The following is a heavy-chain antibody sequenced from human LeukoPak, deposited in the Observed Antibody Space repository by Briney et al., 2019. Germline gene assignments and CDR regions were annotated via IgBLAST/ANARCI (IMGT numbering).Heavy chain of an antibody. J-gene: IGHJ4*02. CDR1: GFTFSSYG. CDR3: AKDLDSSSWYSPVDH. CDR2: IRYEGSNK. V-gene: IGHV3-30*02. D-gene: IGHD6-13*01. Sequence: GGSLRLSCAASGFTFSSYGIHWVRQAPGKGLEGVAFIRYEGSNKYYADAVKGRFTIYRDNSKNTLYVQLNSLRAEDTAVYYCAKDLDSSSWYSPVDHWGQGTLVTVSS.